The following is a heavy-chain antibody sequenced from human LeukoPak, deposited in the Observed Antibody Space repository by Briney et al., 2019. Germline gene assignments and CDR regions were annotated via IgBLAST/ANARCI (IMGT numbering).Heavy chain of an antibody. J-gene: IGHJ4*02. Sequence: PGGSLRLSCAASGFTFSGSAMHWVRQASGKGLEWVGRIRSKANSYATAYAASVKGRFTISRDDPKNTAYLQMNSLKTEDTAVYYCTSPSTGYSSGWATSTLDYWGQGTLVTVSS. CDR3: TSPSTGYSSGWATSTLDY. CDR2: IRSKANSYAT. CDR1: GFTFSGSA. V-gene: IGHV3-73*01. D-gene: IGHD6-19*01.